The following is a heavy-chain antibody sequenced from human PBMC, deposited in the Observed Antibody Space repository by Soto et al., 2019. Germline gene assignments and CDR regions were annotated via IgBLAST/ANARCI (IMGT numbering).Heavy chain of an antibody. CDR2: IIPFFGTA. CDR1: GGTFSSYA. J-gene: IGHJ5*02. V-gene: IGHV1-69*12. D-gene: IGHD3-22*01. Sequence: QVQLVQSGAEVKKPGSSVKVSCKASGGTFSSYAISWVRQAPGQGLEWMGEIIPFFGTANYAQKFQGRVTITADESTITAYMELSSLRSEDTAVYYCARDRGPSSGYYPYWFDPWGQGTLVTVSS. CDR3: ARDRGPSSGYYPYWFDP.